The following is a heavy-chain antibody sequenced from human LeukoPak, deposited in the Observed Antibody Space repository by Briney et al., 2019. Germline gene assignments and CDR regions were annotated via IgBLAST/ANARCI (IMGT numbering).Heavy chain of an antibody. CDR3: ARSPTETDDY. CDR2: INHSGST. CDR1: GGSFSGYY. J-gene: IGHJ4*02. Sequence: SETLSLTCAVYGGSFSGYYWSWIRQPPGKGLEWIGEINHSGSTNYNPSLKSRVTISVDTSKNQFSLKLSSVTAADTAVYYCARSPTETDDYWSQGTLVTVSS. D-gene: IGHD1-1*01. V-gene: IGHV4-34*01.